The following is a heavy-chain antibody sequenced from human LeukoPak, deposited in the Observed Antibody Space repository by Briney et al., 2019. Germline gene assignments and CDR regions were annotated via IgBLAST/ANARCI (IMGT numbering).Heavy chain of an antibody. CDR1: GFTFSDHY. D-gene: IGHD1-1*01. J-gene: IGHJ4*02. CDR2: TRNKANSYTT. V-gene: IGHV3-72*01. CDR3: ARVTTTGPKSLDY. Sequence: GGSLRLSCAASGFTFSDHYMDWVRQAPGKGLEWVGRTRNKANSYTTEYAASAKGRFTISRDDSKNSLYLQMNSLKTEDTAVYYCARVTTTGPKSLDYWGQGTLVTVSS.